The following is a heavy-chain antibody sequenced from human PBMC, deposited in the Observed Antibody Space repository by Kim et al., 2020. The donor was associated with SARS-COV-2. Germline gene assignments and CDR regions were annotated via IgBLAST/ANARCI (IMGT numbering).Heavy chain of an antibody. Sequence: GGSLRLSCAASGFTFSSYEMNWVRQAPGKGLEWVSYISSSGSTIYYADSVKGRFTISRDNAKNSLYLQMHSLRAEDTAVYYCARDPGYCSSTSCYLGFISRVDYYGMDVWGAGTTVTVSS. CDR3: ARDPGYCSSTSCYLGFISRVDYYGMDV. CDR2: ISSSGSTI. V-gene: IGHV3-48*03. CDR1: GFTFSSYE. J-gene: IGHJ6*02. D-gene: IGHD2-2*01.